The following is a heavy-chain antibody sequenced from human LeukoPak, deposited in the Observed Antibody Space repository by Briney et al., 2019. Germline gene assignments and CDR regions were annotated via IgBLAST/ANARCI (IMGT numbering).Heavy chain of an antibody. CDR2: IFTGGGT. J-gene: IGHJ4*02. CDR3: ARGDATIRGVIDY. CDR1: GYTVSSNY. D-gene: IGHD3-10*01. Sequence: GGSLRLSCAASGYTVSSNYMSWVRQAPGKGLEWVSVIFTGGGTDYADSVKGRFTISRDNSKNTLYFQMNNLRAEDTALYYCARGDATIRGVIDYWGQGTLVTVSS. V-gene: IGHV3-53*01.